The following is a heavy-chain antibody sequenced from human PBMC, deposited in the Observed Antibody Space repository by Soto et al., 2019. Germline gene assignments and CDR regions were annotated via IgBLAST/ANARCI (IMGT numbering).Heavy chain of an antibody. Sequence: GGSLRLSCAASGFTFSSYDMNWVRQAPGKGLEWLSYISSSGGTIYYADSPKGRFTVSRDNAKNSLYLQMNSLRAEDTAVYYCAREDSSDVFDYWGQGTLVTVSS. D-gene: IGHD1-26*01. CDR1: GFTFSSYD. CDR2: ISSSGGTI. V-gene: IGHV3-48*03. J-gene: IGHJ4*02. CDR3: AREDSSDVFDY.